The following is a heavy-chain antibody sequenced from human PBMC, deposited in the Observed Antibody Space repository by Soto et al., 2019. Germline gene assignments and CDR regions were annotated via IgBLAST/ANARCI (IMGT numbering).Heavy chain of an antibody. CDR1: GYTFTSYG. CDR3: ARDLPPEDY. V-gene: IGHV1-18*01. J-gene: IGHJ4*02. Sequence: QVQLVQSGAEVKKPGASVKVSCKASGYTFTSYGISWVRQAPGQGLEWMGWIRAYNGNTNYAQKLQGRVTMTTGTATRTAYMELRSLRSDDPAVYSSARDLPPEDYWGQGTLVTVSS. CDR2: IRAYNGNT.